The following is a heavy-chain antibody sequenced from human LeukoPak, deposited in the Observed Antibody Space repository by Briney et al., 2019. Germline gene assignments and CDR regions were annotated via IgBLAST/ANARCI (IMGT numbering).Heavy chain of an antibody. CDR3: ARDLGGYGDYGTNFDY. D-gene: IGHD4-17*01. CDR1: GFTFSSYA. Sequence: TGGSLRLSCAASGFTFSSYAMSWVRQAPGKGLEWVSAISGSGGSTYYADSVKGRFTISRDNAKKSLYLQMNSLRAEDTAVYYCARDLGGYGDYGTNFDYWGQGTLVTVSS. J-gene: IGHJ4*02. CDR2: ISGSGGST. V-gene: IGHV3-23*01.